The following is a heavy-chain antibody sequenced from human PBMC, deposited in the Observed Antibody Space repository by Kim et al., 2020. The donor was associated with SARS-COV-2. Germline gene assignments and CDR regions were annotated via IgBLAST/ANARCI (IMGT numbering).Heavy chain of an antibody. CDR1: GFTFSSYG. Sequence: GGSLRLSCAASGFTFSSYGMHWVRQAPGKGLEWVAVIWYDGSNKYYADSVKGRFTISRDNSKNTLYLQMNSLRAEDTAVYYCARDRKEIFHLYYYDSSGYPYYYGMDVWGQGTTVTVSS. CDR3: ARDRKEIFHLYYYDSSGYPYYYGMDV. D-gene: IGHD3-22*01. CDR2: IWYDGSNK. J-gene: IGHJ6*02. V-gene: IGHV3-33*01.